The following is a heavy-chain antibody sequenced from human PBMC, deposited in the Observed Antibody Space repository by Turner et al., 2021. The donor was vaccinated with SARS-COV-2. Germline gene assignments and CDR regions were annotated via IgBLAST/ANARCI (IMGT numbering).Heavy chain of an antibody. CDR3: ARDHYYDSSGYTLDAIDI. V-gene: IGHV3-33*01. D-gene: IGHD3-22*01. Sequence: QVQLVESGGGVVQPGRSLRRSCAASGFTFSSYGMHWVRQAPGKGLEWVAVIWYDGSNKYYADSVKGRFTISRDISKNTLYLQMNSLRAEDTAVYYCARDHYYDSSGYTLDAIDIWGQGTMVTISS. CDR1: GFTFSSYG. CDR2: IWYDGSNK. J-gene: IGHJ3*02.